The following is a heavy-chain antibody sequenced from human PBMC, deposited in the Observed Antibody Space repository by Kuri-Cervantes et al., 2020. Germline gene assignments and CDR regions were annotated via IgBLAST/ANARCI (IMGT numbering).Heavy chain of an antibody. CDR3: ARGGDVHGGNFDY. J-gene: IGHJ4*02. Sequence: GESLKISCAASGFTFSDYYMSWIRQAPGKGLEWVANIKQDGSEKYYVDSVKGRFTISRDNAKNSLYLQMNSLRAEDTAVYYCARGGDVHGGNFDYWGQGTLVTVSS. D-gene: IGHD3-16*01. V-gene: IGHV3-7*01. CDR2: IKQDGSEK. CDR1: GFTFSDYY.